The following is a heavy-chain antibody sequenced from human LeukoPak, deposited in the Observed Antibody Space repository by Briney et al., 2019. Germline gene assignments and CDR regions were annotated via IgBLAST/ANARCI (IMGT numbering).Heavy chain of an antibody. CDR3: ARGGGSGWYWE. J-gene: IGHJ4*02. D-gene: IGHD6-19*01. V-gene: IGHV4-34*01. CDR1: GGSFSGYH. CDR2: INHSGST. Sequence: SETLSLTCAVYGGSFSGYHWSWIRQPPGKGLEWIGEINHSGSTNYNPSLKSRVTKSVDTSKNQFSLKLSSVAAADTAVYYCARGGGSGWYWEWGQGTLVTVSS.